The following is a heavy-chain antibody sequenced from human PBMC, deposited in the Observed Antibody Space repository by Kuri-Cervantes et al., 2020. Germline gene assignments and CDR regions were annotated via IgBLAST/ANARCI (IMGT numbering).Heavy chain of an antibody. J-gene: IGHJ4*02. CDR2: IYHSGST. Sequence: SGPTLVKPTQTLTLTCTFSGFSLSATGVGVGWIRQPPGKGLEWIGEIYHSGSTNYNPSLKSRVTISVDKSKNQFSLKLSSVTAADTAVYYCARVNGTGPFDYWGQGTLVTVSS. CDR3: ARVNGTGPFDY. V-gene: IGHV4-4*02. CDR1: GFSLSATGVG. D-gene: IGHD2-8*01.